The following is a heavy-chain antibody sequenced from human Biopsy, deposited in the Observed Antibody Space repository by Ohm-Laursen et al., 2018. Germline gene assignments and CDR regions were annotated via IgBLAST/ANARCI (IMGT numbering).Heavy chain of an antibody. D-gene: IGHD6-19*01. CDR1: GFGMSA. CDR3: AKDGGQWLGGAFDI. CDR2: IAYDGSNK. Sequence: SLRLSCSASGFGMSAMHWVRQPPGKGLEWLAVIAYDGSNKYYAESVKGRFTISRDRSRDTVHLQMNSLRYEDTALYYCAKDGGQWLGGAFDIWGHGTMVSVSS. V-gene: IGHV3-30*02. J-gene: IGHJ3*02.